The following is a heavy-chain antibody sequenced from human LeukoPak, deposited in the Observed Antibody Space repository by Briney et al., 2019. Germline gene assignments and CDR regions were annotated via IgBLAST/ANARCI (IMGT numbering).Heavy chain of an antibody. CDR1: GFSFSSYA. D-gene: IGHD3-10*01. Sequence: GGSLRLSCAASGFSFSSYAMRWVRQAPGKGLEWVAVISYDGDSNNKHYADSAKGRFTISRDNSKNTLYLQMNSLRAEDTAVYYCATDVTMVRGVLDYWGRGTLVTVSS. J-gene: IGHJ4*02. V-gene: IGHV3-30-3*01. CDR2: ISYDGDSNNK. CDR3: ATDVTMVRGVLDY.